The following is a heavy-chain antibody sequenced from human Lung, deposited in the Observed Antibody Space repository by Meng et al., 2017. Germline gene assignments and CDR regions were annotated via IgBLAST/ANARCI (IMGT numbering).Heavy chain of an antibody. CDR2: IFHSGST. D-gene: IGHD1-26*01. Sequence: QVQLQESGPGLVQPSGTLSLTGAVSGGSITSSTWWSWVRQTPGKGLEWFGEIFHSGSTNYNPPLESRVTISVDKSKNQFSLKVYSVTAADTATYYCARFDISSSGRGDYWGQGILVTVSS. V-gene: IGHV4-4*02. CDR3: ARFDISSSGRGDY. CDR1: GGSITSSTW. J-gene: IGHJ4*02.